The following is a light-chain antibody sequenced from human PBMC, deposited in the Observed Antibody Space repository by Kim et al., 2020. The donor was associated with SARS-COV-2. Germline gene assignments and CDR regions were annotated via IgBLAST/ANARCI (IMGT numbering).Light chain of an antibody. CDR3: NSRDSNDNVV. J-gene: IGLJ2*01. Sequence: VALGQTVRITCQGDNLRNYYATGYQQKPGQAPVLVIYGKNNRPSGIPDRFSGSSSGNTASLTITGTQAGDEADYYCNSRDSNDNVVFGGGTQLTVL. CDR2: GKN. CDR1: NLRNYY. V-gene: IGLV3-19*01.